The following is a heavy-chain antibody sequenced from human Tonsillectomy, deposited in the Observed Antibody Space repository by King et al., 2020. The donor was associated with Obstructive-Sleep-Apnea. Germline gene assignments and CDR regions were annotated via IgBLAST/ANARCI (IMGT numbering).Heavy chain of an antibody. CDR3: AKDLGIAAAGTRGVVDY. J-gene: IGHJ4*02. CDR2: ISGSGGST. D-gene: IGHD6-13*01. Sequence: VQLVESGGGLVQPGGSLRLSCAASGFTFSSYAMSWVRQAPGKGLEWVSAISGSGGSTYYADSVKGRFTISRDKSKKTLYLQMNSLRAADTAVYYCAKDLGIAAAGTRGVVDYWGQGTLVTVSS. CDR1: GFTFSSYA. V-gene: IGHV3-23*04.